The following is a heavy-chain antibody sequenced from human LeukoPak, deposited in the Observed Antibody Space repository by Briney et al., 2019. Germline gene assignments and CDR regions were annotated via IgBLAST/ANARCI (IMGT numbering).Heavy chain of an antibody. CDR2: ITSSGSAV. CDR3: ARDPQYSSGWYDARFDP. V-gene: IGHV3-48*03. D-gene: IGHD6-19*01. CDR1: GFTFSSYE. J-gene: IGHJ5*02. Sequence: PGGSLRLSCAASGFTFSSYEMNWVRQAPGKGLEWVSYITSSGSAVYYADSVKGRFTISRDNAKNSLYLQMNSLRAEDTAVYYCARDPQYSSGWYDARFDPWGQGTLVTVSS.